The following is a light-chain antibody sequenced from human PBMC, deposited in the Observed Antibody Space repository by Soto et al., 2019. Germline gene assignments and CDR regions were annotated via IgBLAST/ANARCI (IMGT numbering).Light chain of an antibody. V-gene: IGKV3-20*01. J-gene: IGKJ2*01. Sequence: EIVLTQSPGTLSLSPGERATLSCRASQSVSTSYLAWYQQKPGQAPRLLIYGAYSRATGIPDRCSGSGSGTDFTLTSSRLEPEDFAVYFCQQYGTSPPKYTFGQETKLEIK. CDR3: QQYGTSPPKYT. CDR1: QSVSTSY. CDR2: GAY.